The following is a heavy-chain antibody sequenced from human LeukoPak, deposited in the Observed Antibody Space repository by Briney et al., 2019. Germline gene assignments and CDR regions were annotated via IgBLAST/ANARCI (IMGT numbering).Heavy chain of an antibody. Sequence: ASVKVSCKASGYIFTSYNIYWVRQAPGQGLEWMGIINPSGGSTNYAQKFQGRVTMTRDTSTSTVYMELSGLRSEDTAVYYCARAGVKWELLAPTDEHIYYYYYMDVWGKGTTVTVSS. CDR2: INPSGGST. CDR1: GYIFTSYN. D-gene: IGHD1-26*01. V-gene: IGHV1-46*01. J-gene: IGHJ6*03. CDR3: ARAGVKWELLAPTDEHIYYYYYMDV.